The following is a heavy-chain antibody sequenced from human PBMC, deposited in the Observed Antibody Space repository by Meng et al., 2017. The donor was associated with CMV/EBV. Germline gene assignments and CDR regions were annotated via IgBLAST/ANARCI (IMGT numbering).Heavy chain of an antibody. J-gene: IGHJ4*02. CDR1: GFTFSDYF. V-gene: IGHV3-11*01. CDR2: ISGSGTTI. Sequence: LRLSCAASGFTFSDYFMSWVRQAPGKGLEWVSYISGSGTTIYYAESVKGRFTISRDNTRDSLYLQMNSLRAEDTAVYYCARLGLFDYWGQGTLVTVS. D-gene: IGHD5-12*01. CDR3: ARLGLFDY.